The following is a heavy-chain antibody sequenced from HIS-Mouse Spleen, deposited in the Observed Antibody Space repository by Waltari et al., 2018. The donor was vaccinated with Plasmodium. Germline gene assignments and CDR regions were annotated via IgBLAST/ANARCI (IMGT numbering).Heavy chain of an antibody. CDR3: ARGMKSSSSAFDI. Sequence: EVQLVESGGGWIQPGGSLRLFCAPSGFTVVRHYFAGVRRAPGKGLEWVSVIYSGGSTYYADSVKGRFTISRDNSKNTLYLQMNSLRAEDTAVYYCARGMKSSSSAFDIWGQGTMVTVSS. D-gene: IGHD6-6*01. V-gene: IGHV3-53*01. CDR1: GFTVVRHY. J-gene: IGHJ3*02. CDR2: IYSGGST.